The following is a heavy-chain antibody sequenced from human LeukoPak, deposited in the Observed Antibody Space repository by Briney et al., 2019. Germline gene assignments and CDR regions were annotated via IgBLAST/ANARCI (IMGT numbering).Heavy chain of an antibody. J-gene: IGHJ4*02. CDR1: GFTFSSFA. CDR3: AKDGLRYFDWLLSTY. D-gene: IGHD3-9*01. V-gene: IGHV3-23*01. CDR2: ISGSGGST. Sequence: QPGGSLRLSRAASGFTFSSFAMSWVRQAPGKGLEWVSAISGSGGSTYYADSVKGRFTISRDNSKNTLYLQMNSLRAEDTAVYYCAKDGLRYFDWLLSTYWGQGTLVTVSS.